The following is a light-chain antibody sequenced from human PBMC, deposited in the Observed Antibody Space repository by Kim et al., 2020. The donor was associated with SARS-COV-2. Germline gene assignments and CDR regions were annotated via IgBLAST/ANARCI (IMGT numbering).Light chain of an antibody. CDR3: QQSYITPFT. Sequence: DIQMTQSPSSLSASVGDRVTITCRTTQSISSHLNWYQQKPGRAPTLLISAASTLQGGVPSRFSGSGSETDFTLTISSLQPEDFATYFCQQSYITPFTVGPGTKVDIK. CDR1: QSISSH. J-gene: IGKJ3*01. V-gene: IGKV1-39*01. CDR2: AAS.